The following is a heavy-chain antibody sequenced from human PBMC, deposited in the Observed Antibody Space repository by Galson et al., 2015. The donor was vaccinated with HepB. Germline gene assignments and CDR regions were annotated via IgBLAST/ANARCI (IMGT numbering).Heavy chain of an antibody. Sequence: SLRLSCAASGFTFGDYAMSWFRQAPGKGLEWVGFIRSKAYGGTTEYAASVKGRFTISRDDSKSIAYLQMNSLKTEDTAVFYCTRVSIAAAGDNDYWGQGTLVTVSS. CDR3: TRVSIAAAGDNDY. CDR2: IRSKAYGGTT. V-gene: IGHV3-49*03. D-gene: IGHD6-13*01. J-gene: IGHJ4*02. CDR1: GFTFGDYA.